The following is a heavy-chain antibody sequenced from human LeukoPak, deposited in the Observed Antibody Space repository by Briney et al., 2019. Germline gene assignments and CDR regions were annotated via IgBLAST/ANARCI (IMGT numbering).Heavy chain of an antibody. Sequence: GGSLRLSCAASGLTFSGSAMRWVRQAPGKGLEWVSLISGSGNSTYYTDSVKGRFTISRDNSKNTLYLQMNSLIAENTAVYYCAKVLVLVSANRYYFDYWGQETLVTVSS. J-gene: IGHJ4*02. V-gene: IGHV3-23*01. CDR2: ISGSGNST. D-gene: IGHD2-15*01. CDR1: GLTFSGSA. CDR3: AKVLVLVSANRYYFDY.